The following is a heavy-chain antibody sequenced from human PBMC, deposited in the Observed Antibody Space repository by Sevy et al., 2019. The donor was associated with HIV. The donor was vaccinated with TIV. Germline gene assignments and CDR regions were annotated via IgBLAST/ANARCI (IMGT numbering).Heavy chain of an antibody. CDR1: GFTFSKYS. CDR3: AREGCTKPHDY. D-gene: IGHD2-8*01. J-gene: IGHJ4*02. V-gene: IGHV3-23*01. Sequence: GGSLRLSCAASGFTFSKYSMSWLRQPPGKGLEWVSTLSFGCGEINYADSVKGRFTISRDNSKSSVYLQMNNLRPEDTAVYYCAREGCTKPHDYWGQRTLVTVSS. CDR2: LSFGCGEI.